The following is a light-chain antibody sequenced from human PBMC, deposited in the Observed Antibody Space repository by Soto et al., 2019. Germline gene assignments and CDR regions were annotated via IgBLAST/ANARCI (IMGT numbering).Light chain of an antibody. J-gene: IGKJ5*01. CDR1: PSVSSY. CDR3: QQRSNWPPIT. V-gene: IGKV3-11*01. CDR2: DAS. Sequence: EIVWTQSPATLSLSPGERATLPCRASPSVSSYLAWYQQKPCHAHRLITYDASNRATGIPARFSGSGSGTDFTLTISSLEPEDFAVYYCQQRSNWPPITFGQGTRLEIK.